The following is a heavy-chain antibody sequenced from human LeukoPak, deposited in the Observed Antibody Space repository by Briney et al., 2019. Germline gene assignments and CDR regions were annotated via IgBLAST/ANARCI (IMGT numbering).Heavy chain of an antibody. CDR2: ISGSGGST. Sequence: GGSLRLSCAASGFTFSSYAMSWVRQAPGEGLGWGSAISGSGGSTYYADSVKGRFTISRDNSKNTLYLQMNSLRAEDTAVYYCAKDRYYDSSGYPYRGQGTLVTVSS. V-gene: IGHV3-23*01. CDR3: AKDRYYDSSGYPY. J-gene: IGHJ4*02. CDR1: GFTFSSYA. D-gene: IGHD3-22*01.